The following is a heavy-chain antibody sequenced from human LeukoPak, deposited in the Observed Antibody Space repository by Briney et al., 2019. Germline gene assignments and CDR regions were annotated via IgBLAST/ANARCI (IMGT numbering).Heavy chain of an antibody. V-gene: IGHV4-4*07. D-gene: IGHD3-22*01. CDR2: IYTSGST. CDR3: ARLPLYYDSSGYQD. CDR1: SGSISSNY. J-gene: IGHJ4*02. Sequence: SETLSLTCTISSGSISSNYWSWIRQPAGKGLEWIGRIYTSGSTYYNPSLKSRVTISVDTSKNQFSLKLSSVTAADTAVYYCARLPLYYDSSGYQDWGQGTLVTVSS.